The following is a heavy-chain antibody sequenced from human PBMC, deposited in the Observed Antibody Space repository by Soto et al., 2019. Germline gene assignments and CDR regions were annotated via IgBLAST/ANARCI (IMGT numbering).Heavy chain of an antibody. D-gene: IGHD6-6*01. CDR1: GYTFTSYY. Sequence: QVQLVQSGAEVKKPGASVKVSCKASGYTFTSYYMHWVRQAPGQGLEWMGIINPSGGSTSYAQKFQGRVTMTRDTSTSTVYMELSSLRSEDTAVYYCARGSSIAARPSVGWDSEHDYWGQGTLVTVSS. J-gene: IGHJ4*02. V-gene: IGHV1-46*01. CDR3: ARGSSIAARPSVGWDSEHDY. CDR2: INPSGGST.